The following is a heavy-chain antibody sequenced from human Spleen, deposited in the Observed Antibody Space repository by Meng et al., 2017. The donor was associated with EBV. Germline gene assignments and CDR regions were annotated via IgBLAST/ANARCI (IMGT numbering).Heavy chain of an antibody. V-gene: IGHV4-34*01. CDR3: AYNTYSPRFDY. Sequence: QGPRQLCGTGLLKPAVTLSLVCAFYGGSFSGYYWSWFRPSPGKGLEWIGGINHSRDTHYGPSLKSRVTLSVDTSRNEFSLKLRSVTAADTAIYFCAYNTYSPRFDYWGQGILVTVSS. CDR2: INHSRDT. CDR1: GGSFSGYY. D-gene: IGHD5-24*01. J-gene: IGHJ4*02.